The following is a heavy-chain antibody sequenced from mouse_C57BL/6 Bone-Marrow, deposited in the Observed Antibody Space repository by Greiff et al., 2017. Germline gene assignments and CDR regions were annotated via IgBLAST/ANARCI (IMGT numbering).Heavy chain of an antibody. Sequence: DVMLVESGGGLVQPKGSLKLSCAASGFSFNTYAMNWVRQAPGKGLDWVARIRSKSNNYATYYADSVKDRFTISRDDSESMLYLQMNNLKTEDTAMYYCVRGGTTVVAHWYCDVWGTGTTVTVSS. CDR2: IRSKSNNYAT. D-gene: IGHD1-1*01. CDR3: VRGGTTVVAHWYCDV. V-gene: IGHV10-1*01. J-gene: IGHJ1*03. CDR1: GFSFNTYA.